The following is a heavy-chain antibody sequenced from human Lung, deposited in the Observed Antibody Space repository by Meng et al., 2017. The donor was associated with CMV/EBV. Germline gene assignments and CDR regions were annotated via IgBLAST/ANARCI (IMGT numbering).Heavy chain of an antibody. CDR3: ARDFATGPRGDYFDY. CDR1: GGSISSYY. V-gene: IGHV4-59*13. D-gene: IGHD3-16*01. J-gene: IGHJ4*02. Sequence: GSLRLSCTVPGGSISSYYWSWIRQSPGKGLDWIGFMNYRGSSNYNPSLKSRVTISVDTSKNQFSLKLTSVTAADTAVYYCARDFATGPRGDYFDYWGQGILVTVSS. CDR2: MNYRGSS.